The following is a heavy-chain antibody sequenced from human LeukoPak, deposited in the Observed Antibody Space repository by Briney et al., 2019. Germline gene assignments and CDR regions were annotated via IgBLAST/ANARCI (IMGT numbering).Heavy chain of an antibody. Sequence: GGSLRLSCAASGFTFSSYGMHWVRQAPGKGLEWGAFIRYDGSNKYYADSVKGRFTISRDNSKNTLYLQMNSLRAEDTAVYYCAKDVAYCSSTSCHPHAFDIWGQGTMVTVSS. D-gene: IGHD2-2*01. J-gene: IGHJ3*02. V-gene: IGHV3-30*02. CDR2: IRYDGSNK. CDR1: GFTFSSYG. CDR3: AKDVAYCSSTSCHPHAFDI.